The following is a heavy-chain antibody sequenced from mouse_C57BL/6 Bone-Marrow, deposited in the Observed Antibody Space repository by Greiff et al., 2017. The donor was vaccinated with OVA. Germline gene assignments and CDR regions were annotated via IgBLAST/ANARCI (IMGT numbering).Heavy chain of an antibody. CDR2: IYPEDGET. CDR1: GFNIKDYY. V-gene: IGHV14-2*01. CDR3: ASPHYYGSGFIACFDV. J-gene: IGHJ1*03. D-gene: IGHD1-1*01. Sequence: EVQLQESGAELVKPGASVKFSCTASGFNIKDYYMHWVKQRTEQGLEWIGRIYPEDGETKYAPKFQGKATITADTSSNTAYMQLSSLTSEDTAVYYWASPHYYGSGFIACFDVWGKGTTVTVSS.